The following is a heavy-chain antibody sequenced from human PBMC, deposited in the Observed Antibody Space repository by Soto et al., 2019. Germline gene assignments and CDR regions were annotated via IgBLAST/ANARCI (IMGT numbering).Heavy chain of an antibody. CDR2: ISGSGGST. J-gene: IGHJ3*02. CDR1: GFTFSSYA. Sequence: EVQLLESGGGLVQPGGSLRLSCAASGFTFSSYAMSWVRQAPGKGLEWGSAISGSGGSTYYADSVKGRFTIYRDNSKNTLYQQKNSLKAEDTAVYYCAKDRTGTTYDAFDIGGQVTMVTVSS. V-gene: IGHV3-23*01. CDR3: AKDRTGTTYDAFDI. D-gene: IGHD1-7*01.